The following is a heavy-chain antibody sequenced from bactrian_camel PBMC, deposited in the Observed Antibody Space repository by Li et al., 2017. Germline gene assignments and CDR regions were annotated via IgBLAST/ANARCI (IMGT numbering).Heavy chain of an antibody. V-gene: IGHV3-2*01. J-gene: IGHJ4*01. CDR2: VCTRTGYT. CDR1: GDTYSNAC. CDR3: AAAKRFSRCLQDNY. Sequence: HVQLVESGGGSVQAGGSLRLSCVASGDTYSNACMGWFCQAPGKEQRDAVASVCTRTGYTYHADFVKGRFTISRDSAKNAMYLEMNSLNPEDTGMYHCAAAKRFSRCLQDNYWGQGTQVTVS.